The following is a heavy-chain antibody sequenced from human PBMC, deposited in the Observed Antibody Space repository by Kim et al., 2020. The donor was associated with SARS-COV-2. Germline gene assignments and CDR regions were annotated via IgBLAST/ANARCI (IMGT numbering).Heavy chain of an antibody. CDR1: GFTFSSYA. CDR2: IYSGGSST. D-gene: IGHD1-26*01. V-gene: IGHV3-23*03. Sequence: GGSLRLSCAASGFTFSSYAMSWVRQAPGKGLEWVSVIYSGGSSTYYADSVKGRFTISRDNTKNTLYLQMNSLRAEDTAVYYCAKSGGSYTDYFDYWGQGTLVTVSS. CDR3: AKSGGSYTDYFDY. J-gene: IGHJ4*02.